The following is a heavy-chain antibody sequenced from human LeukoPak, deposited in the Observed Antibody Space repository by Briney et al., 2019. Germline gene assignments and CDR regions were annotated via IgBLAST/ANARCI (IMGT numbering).Heavy chain of an antibody. CDR2: INHSGST. D-gene: IGHD1-26*01. CDR3: ARVAAVGATFLYYFDY. Sequence: SETLSLTCAVYGGSFSGYYWSWIRQPPGKGLEWIGEINHSGSTNYNPSLKSRVTISVDTSKNQFSLKLSSVTAADTAVYYCARVAAVGATFLYYFDYWGQGTLVTVSS. J-gene: IGHJ4*02. CDR1: GGSFSGYY. V-gene: IGHV4-34*01.